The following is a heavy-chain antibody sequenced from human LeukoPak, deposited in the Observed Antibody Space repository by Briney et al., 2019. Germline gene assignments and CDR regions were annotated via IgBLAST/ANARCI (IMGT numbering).Heavy chain of an antibody. D-gene: IGHD2-2*01. CDR2: IVVGSGNT. CDR3: AVVVPAAIPDY. V-gene: IGHV1-58*02. Sequence: SVKVSCKASGFTFTSSAMQWVRQARGQRLEWIGWIVVGSGNTNYAQKFQERVTITRDMSTSTAYVELSSLRSEDTAVYYCAVVVPAAIPDYWGQGTLVTVSS. CDR1: GFTFTSSA. J-gene: IGHJ4*02.